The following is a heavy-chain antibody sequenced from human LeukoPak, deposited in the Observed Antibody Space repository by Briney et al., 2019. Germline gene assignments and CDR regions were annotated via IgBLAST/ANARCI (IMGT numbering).Heavy chain of an antibody. Sequence: SVTLSLTCTVYGWSLSGYYWSWIRQPPGKGLEWIGEINHSGTTSYNPSLKSRVTISVDMSKNQFSLRLSSVTAADTAVYYCARDQNYCSSTSCPFDSWGQGSLVTVSS. D-gene: IGHD2-2*01. CDR2: INHSGTT. J-gene: IGHJ4*02. CDR3: ARDQNYCSSTSCPFDS. V-gene: IGHV4-34*01. CDR1: GWSLSGYY.